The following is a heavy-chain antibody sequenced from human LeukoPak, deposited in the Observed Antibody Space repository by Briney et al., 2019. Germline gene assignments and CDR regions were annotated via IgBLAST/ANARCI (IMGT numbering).Heavy chain of an antibody. D-gene: IGHD6-19*01. CDR2: TNLKSGNT. Sequence: ASVKLSCNASGYTFTSYDINWVRQATGQGHGWMGGTNLKSGNTSEAQKFQGRVTMTRNTSISTAYMELSSLRSEDPAVYYCASVGWPEAPFDPWGQGTLVTVSS. V-gene: IGHV1-8*01. CDR3: ASVGWPEAPFDP. CDR1: GYTFTSYD. J-gene: IGHJ5*02.